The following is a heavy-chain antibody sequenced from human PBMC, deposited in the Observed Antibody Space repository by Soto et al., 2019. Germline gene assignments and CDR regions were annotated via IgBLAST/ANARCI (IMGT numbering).Heavy chain of an antibody. CDR3: AKDRRASYGMDA. Sequence: GGSLSLSCAASGFTFSSYNMNWVRQAPGKGLEWVSSISSSSSYIYYADSVKGRLTITRDNAKNSLYLQMNSLRAEDTAVYYCAKDRRASYGMDAWGQGTTVTVSS. CDR1: GFTFSSYN. CDR2: ISSSSSYI. V-gene: IGHV3-21*01. J-gene: IGHJ6*01. D-gene: IGHD5-12*01.